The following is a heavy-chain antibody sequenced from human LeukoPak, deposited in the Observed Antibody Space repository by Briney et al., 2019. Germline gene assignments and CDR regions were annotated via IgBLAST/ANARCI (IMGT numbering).Heavy chain of an antibody. J-gene: IGHJ3*02. CDR3: ARDQFRYSSSWYFGAFGI. CDR2: IYYSGST. Sequence: PSETLSLTCTVSGGSISSYYWNWIRQPPGKGPEWIGYIYYSGSTNYNPSLKSRVTISVDTSKNQFSLKLSSVTAADTAVYYCARDQFRYSSSWYFGAFGIWGQGTMVTVSS. V-gene: IGHV4-59*01. D-gene: IGHD6-13*01. CDR1: GGSISSYY.